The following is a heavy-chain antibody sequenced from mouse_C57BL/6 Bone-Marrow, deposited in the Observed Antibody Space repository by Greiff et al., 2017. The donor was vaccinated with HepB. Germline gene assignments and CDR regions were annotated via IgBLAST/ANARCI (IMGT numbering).Heavy chain of an antibody. J-gene: IGHJ4*01. CDR2: ISSGSSTI. Sequence: EVKLVESGGGLVKPGGSLKLSCAASGFTFSDYGMHWVRQAPEKGLEWVAYISSGSSTIYYADTVKGRFTISRDNAKNTLFLQMTSLRSEDTAMYYCARGYDHHYYAMDYWGQGTSVTVSS. D-gene: IGHD2-3*01. CDR1: GFTFSDYG. CDR3: ARGYDHHYYAMDY. V-gene: IGHV5-17*01.